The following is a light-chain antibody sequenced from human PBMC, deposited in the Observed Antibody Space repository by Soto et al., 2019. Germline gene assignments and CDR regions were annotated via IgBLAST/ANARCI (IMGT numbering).Light chain of an antibody. CDR3: QQYNSYSWT. Sequence: GDRGTLTWRASQTVNTWLAWYQQKPGKAPKVLIFDASSLKTGVPSRFSGSGSGTEFTLTISNLQPDDFATYYCQQYNSYSWTVGQGTKVDI. J-gene: IGKJ1*01. V-gene: IGKV1-5*01. CDR2: DAS. CDR1: QTVNTW.